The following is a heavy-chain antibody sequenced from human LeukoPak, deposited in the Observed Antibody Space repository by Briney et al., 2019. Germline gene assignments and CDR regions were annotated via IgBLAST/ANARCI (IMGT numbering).Heavy chain of an antibody. D-gene: IGHD3-22*01. CDR2: IYDSGST. Sequence: PSETLSLTCTVSGGSIRSSYYYWGWIRQPPGKGLEWIGSIYDSGSTYYNPSLKSRVTISVDTSKNQFSLKLNSVTAADTAVYYCARSYYYDSSGVDYWGQGTLVTVSS. CDR3: ARSYYYDSSGVDY. J-gene: IGHJ4*02. CDR1: GGSIRSSYYY. V-gene: IGHV4-39*01.